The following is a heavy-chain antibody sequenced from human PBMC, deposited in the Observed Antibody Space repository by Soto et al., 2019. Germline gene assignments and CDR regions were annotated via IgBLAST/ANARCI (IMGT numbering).Heavy chain of an antibody. CDR3: ERQRTSVVTQAYFDS. Sequence: SETLSLTCTVTGDSINNRSYYWGWIRQPPGKGLEWIGSIYYSGSTYNNPSLKSRVSMSVDTSKNQFSLKLRSVTAADTALYYCERQRTSVVTQAYFDSWGRGSLVTVSS. CDR2: IYYSGST. D-gene: IGHD2-21*02. V-gene: IGHV4-39*01. J-gene: IGHJ4*02. CDR1: GDSINNRSYY.